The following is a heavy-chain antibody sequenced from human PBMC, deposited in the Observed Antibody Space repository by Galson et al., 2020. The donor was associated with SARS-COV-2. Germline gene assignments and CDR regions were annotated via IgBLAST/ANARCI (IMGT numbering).Heavy chain of an antibody. CDR3: ARLEGYCGGDCYPPSMDV. Sequence: ESLKISCQASGYRFTNYWVAWVRQVPGKGLEWMAVIYPGDSDTRYSPAFEGQVTVSVDKSLSIAYLQWSSLKASDTGIYYCARLEGYCGGDCYPPSMDVWGHGTTVTVSS. J-gene: IGHJ6*02. CDR1: GYRFTNYW. CDR2: IYPGDSDT. V-gene: IGHV5-51*01. D-gene: IGHD2-21*02.